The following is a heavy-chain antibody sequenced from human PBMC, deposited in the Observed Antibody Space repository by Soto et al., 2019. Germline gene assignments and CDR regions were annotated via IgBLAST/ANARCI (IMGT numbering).Heavy chain of an antibody. V-gene: IGHV4-39*01. CDR1: GGSISTNSHY. CDR3: VRRRSSSSFLDY. J-gene: IGHJ4*02. D-gene: IGHD6-6*01. Sequence: SETLSLTCTVSGGSISTNSHYWGWVRQPPGKGLEWIGSIYYSGSTYYNPSLKSRVTISIDTSKNQFSLKLSSVTAADTAVYYCVRRRSSSSFLDYWGQGTLVTVSS. CDR2: IYYSGST.